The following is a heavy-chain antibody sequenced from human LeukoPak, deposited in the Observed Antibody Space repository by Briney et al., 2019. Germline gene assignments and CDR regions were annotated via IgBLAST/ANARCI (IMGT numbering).Heavy chain of an antibody. D-gene: IGHD6-19*01. V-gene: IGHV1-69*05. J-gene: IGHJ5*02. CDR3: AAVQGWSNWFDP. CDR2: IIPIFGTA. CDR1: GGTFSSYA. Sequence: SVKVSCKASGGTFSSYAISWVRQAPGQGLEWMGGIIPIFGTANYAQKFQGGVTITTDESTSTAYMELSSLRSEDTAVYYCAAVQGWSNWFDPWGQGTLVTVSS.